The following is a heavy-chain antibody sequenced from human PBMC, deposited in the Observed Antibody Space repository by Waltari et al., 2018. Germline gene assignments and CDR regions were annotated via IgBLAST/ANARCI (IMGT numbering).Heavy chain of an antibody. V-gene: IGHV1-69*01. CDR2: IIPIFGTA. Sequence: QVQLVQSGAEVKKPGSSVKVSCKASGGTFSSYALSWVRRAPGQGLEWMGGIIPIFGTANYAQKFQGRVTITADESTSTAYMELSSLRSEDTAVYYCAKVKEWLLWFGECWYFDLWGRGTLVTVSS. J-gene: IGHJ2*01. CDR1: GGTFSSYA. D-gene: IGHD3-10*01. CDR3: AKVKEWLLWFGECWYFDL.